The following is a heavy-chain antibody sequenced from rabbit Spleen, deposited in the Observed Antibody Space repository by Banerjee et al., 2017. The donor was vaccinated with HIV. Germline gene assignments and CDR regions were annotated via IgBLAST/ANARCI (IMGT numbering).Heavy chain of an antibody. CDR2: FDPVFGST. CDR1: GFDFSSYY. CDR3: ARDAGTSFSTYGMDL. Sequence: QLKETGGGLVQPGGSLTLSCKASGFDFSSYYMTWVRQAPGKGLEWIGYFDPVFGSTYYASWVNGRFTISSHNAQNTLYLQLNSLTAADTATYFCARDAGTSFSTYGMDLWGPGTLVTVS. V-gene: IGHV1S7*01. J-gene: IGHJ6*01. D-gene: IGHD8-1*01.